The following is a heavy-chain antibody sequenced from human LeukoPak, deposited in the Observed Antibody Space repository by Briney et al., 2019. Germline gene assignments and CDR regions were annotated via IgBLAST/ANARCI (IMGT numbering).Heavy chain of an antibody. CDR3: ARAGSSSSWYATHDYYYYMDV. CDR1: GGSISSGGYY. D-gene: IGHD6-13*01. CDR2: IYHSGST. Sequence: SGTLSLTCTVSGGSISSGGYYWSWIRQPPGKGLEWIGYIYHSGSTYYNPSLKSRVTISVDRSKNQFSLKLSSVTAADTAVYYCARAGSSSSWYATHDYYYYMDVWGKGTTVTVSS. J-gene: IGHJ6*03. V-gene: IGHV4-30-2*01.